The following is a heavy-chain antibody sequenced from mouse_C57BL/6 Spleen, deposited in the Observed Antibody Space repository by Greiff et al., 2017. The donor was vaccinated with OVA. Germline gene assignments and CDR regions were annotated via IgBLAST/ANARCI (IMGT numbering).Heavy chain of an antibody. CDR2: ISYSGST. J-gene: IGHJ1*03. CDR1: GYSITSGYD. Sequence: EVQVVESGPGMVKPSQSLSLTCTVTGYSITSGYDWHWIRHFPGNKLEWMGYISYSGSTNYNPSLKSRISITHDTSKNHFFLKLNSVTTEDTATYYCAREWYYGSSFDVWGTGTTVTVSS. CDR3: AREWYYGSSFDV. V-gene: IGHV3-1*01. D-gene: IGHD1-1*01.